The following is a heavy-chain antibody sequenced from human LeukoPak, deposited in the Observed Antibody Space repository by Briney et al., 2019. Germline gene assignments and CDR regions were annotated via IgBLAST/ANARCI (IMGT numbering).Heavy chain of an antibody. Sequence: GASVKVSCKASGYTFTGYYMHWVRQAPGQGLEWMGWINPNSGGTNYAQKFQGRVTMTRDTSISTAYMELSRLRSDDTAVYYCAREAVVPAATIDYWGQGTLVTVSS. CDR3: AREAVVPAATIDY. CDR2: INPNSGGT. CDR1: GYTFTGYY. D-gene: IGHD2-2*01. J-gene: IGHJ4*02. V-gene: IGHV1-2*02.